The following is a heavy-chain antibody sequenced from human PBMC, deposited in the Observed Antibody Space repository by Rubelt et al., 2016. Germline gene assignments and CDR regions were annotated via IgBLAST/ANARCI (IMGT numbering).Heavy chain of an antibody. CDR2: LSYDGGTL. CDR3: AKDQSKVIGSYRGLDL. Sequence: AVSGFTFGDYGMHWVRQAPGKGLEWVAILSYDGGTLKYGDPVKGRFTVSRVMSKYTFYLQMDSLRVEDTAVYYCAKDQSKVIGSYRGLDLWGRGTLVTVAS. V-gene: IGHV3-30*18. J-gene: IGHJ2*01. D-gene: IGHD1-26*01. CDR1: GFTFGDYG.